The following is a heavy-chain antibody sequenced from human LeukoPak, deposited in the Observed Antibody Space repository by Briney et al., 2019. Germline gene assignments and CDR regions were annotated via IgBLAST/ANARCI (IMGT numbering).Heavy chain of an antibody. J-gene: IGHJ5*02. CDR2: IIPIFGTS. D-gene: IGHD2-2*02. CDR1: RGTFSSYA. Sequence: SVKVSCKASRGTFSSYAISWVRQAPGQGLEWMGGIIPIFGTSIYAQKFQGRVTITADESTSTAFMELSSLISEDTAVYYCARDRPGRHCSSTRCYTASPFDPWGQGTLVTVSS. V-gene: IGHV1-69*13. CDR3: ARDRPGRHCSSTRCYTASPFDP.